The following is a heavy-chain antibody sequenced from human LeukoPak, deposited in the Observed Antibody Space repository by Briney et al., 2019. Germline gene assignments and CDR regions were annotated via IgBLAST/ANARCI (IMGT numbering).Heavy chain of an antibody. CDR3: AREGVEYYYDSSGYSDY. CDR2: IKQGGSEK. D-gene: IGHD3-22*01. V-gene: IGHV3-7*01. CDR1: GFTFSSYW. J-gene: IGHJ4*02. Sequence: GGSLRLSCAASGFTFSSYWMSWVRQAPGKGLEWVANIKQGGSEKYYVDSVKGRFTISRDNAKNSLYLQMNSLRAEDTAVYYCAREGVEYYYDSSGYSDYWGQGTLVTVSS.